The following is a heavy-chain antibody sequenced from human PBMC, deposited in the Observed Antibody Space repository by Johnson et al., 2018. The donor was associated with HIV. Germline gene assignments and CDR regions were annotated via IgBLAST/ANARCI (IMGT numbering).Heavy chain of an antibody. D-gene: IGHD3-22*01. CDR2: ISYDGSNK. J-gene: IGHJ3*02. Sequence: VPLVESGGGVVQPGRSLRLSCAASGFTFSSYAMHWVRQAPGKGLEWVAVISYDGSNKYYADSVKGRFTISRDNSKNTLYLQMNSLRAEDTAVYYCARDLSMIVVANAFDIWGQGTMVTVSS. CDR3: ARDLSMIVVANAFDI. CDR1: GFTFSSYA. V-gene: IGHV3-30-3*01.